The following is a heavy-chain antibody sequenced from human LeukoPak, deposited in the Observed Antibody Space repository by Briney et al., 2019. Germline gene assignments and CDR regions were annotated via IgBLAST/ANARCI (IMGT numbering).Heavy chain of an antibody. D-gene: IGHD6-13*01. J-gene: IGHJ5*02. Sequence: GGSLRLSCAASGFTFSTYWMSWVRQAPGRGLEWVANIKEDGSQKKYVDSVEGRFTISRDNAKNSLYLQMNSLRAEDTAVYYCARVGQHLVGAYSCFDPWDQGTLVTVSS. CDR2: IKEDGSQK. CDR1: GFTFSTYW. V-gene: IGHV3-7*01. CDR3: ARVGQHLVGAYSCFDP.